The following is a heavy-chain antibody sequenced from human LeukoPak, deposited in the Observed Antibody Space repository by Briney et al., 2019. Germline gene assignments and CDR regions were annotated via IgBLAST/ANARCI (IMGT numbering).Heavy chain of an antibody. J-gene: IGHJ4*02. CDR1: GFSFSRNG. Sequence: GGSLRLSCAASGFSFSRNGIHWVRQAPGKGLEWVAFIQYDGSGKYYADSVKGRFTISRDNSKNTLYLQMSSLRPEDTAVYYCAKDLGSWSYSLDYWGQGTLVTVSS. CDR3: AKDLGSWSYSLDY. V-gene: IGHV3-30*02. CDR2: IQYDGSGK. D-gene: IGHD1-26*01.